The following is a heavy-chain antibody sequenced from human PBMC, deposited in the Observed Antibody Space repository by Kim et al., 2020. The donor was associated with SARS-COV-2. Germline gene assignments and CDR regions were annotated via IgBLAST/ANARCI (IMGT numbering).Heavy chain of an antibody. CDR1: GFTFSSYS. Sequence: GGSLRLSCAASGFTFSSYSMNWVRQAPGKGLEWVSSISSSSSYIYYADSVKGRFTISRDNAKNSLYLQMNSLRAEDTAVYYCGGSGYDLYWYFDLWGRGTLVTVSS. D-gene: IGHD5-12*01. V-gene: IGHV3-21*01. CDR2: ISSSSSYI. CDR3: GGSGYDLYWYFDL. J-gene: IGHJ2*01.